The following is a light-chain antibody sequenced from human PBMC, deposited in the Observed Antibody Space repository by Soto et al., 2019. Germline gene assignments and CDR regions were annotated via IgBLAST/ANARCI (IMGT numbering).Light chain of an antibody. CDR3: QQYCSSPYT. CDR1: QSVGSRY. Sequence: EIVWTQSPGTLSLSPGERATLSCRASQSVGSRYLVWYQQKPGQAPRLRIYGASSRATGIPDSFSGSGSGTDVTLTISRLEPEDFAVYSCQQYCSSPYTVGQGTKMEIK. V-gene: IGKV3-20*01. CDR2: GAS. J-gene: IGKJ2*01.